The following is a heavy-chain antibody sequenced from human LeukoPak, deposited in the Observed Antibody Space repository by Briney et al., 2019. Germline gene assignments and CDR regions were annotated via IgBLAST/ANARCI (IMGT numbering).Heavy chain of an antibody. CDR3: ARVGTAVAGRGFDY. CDR2: INPNSGGT. Sequence: ASVKVSCKASGYTFTGYYMHWVRQAPGQGLEWMGWINPNSGGTNYAQKFQGRVTMTRDTSISTAYMELSRLRSDDTAVYHCARVGTAVAGRGFDYWGQGTLVTVSS. V-gene: IGHV1-2*02. D-gene: IGHD6-19*01. CDR1: GYTFTGYY. J-gene: IGHJ4*02.